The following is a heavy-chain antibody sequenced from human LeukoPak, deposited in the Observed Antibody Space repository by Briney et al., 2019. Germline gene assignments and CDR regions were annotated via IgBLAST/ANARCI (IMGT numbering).Heavy chain of an antibody. CDR1: GGSISRSSYY. CDR3: ARAGAAAGRALKQRRNKPNRENWFDP. CDR2: INHSGST. D-gene: IGHD6-13*01. J-gene: IGHJ5*02. Sequence: PSETLSLTCTVSGGSISRSSYYWSWIRQPAGKGLEWIGEINHSGSTNYNPSLKSRVTISVDTSKNQFSLKLSSVTAADTAVYYCARAGAAAGRALKQRRNKPNRENWFDPWGQGTLVTVSS. V-gene: IGHV4-39*07.